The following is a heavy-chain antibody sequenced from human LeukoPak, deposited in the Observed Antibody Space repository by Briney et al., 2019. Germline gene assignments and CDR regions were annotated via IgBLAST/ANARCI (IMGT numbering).Heavy chain of an antibody. D-gene: IGHD3-22*01. J-gene: IGHJ4*02. CDR3: ATEGAYYYDSSGYLSFRY. CDR2: FDPEDGET. Sequence: ASVKVSCKVSGYTLTELSMHWVRQAPGKGLEWMGGFDPEDGETIYAQKFQGRVTMTEDTSTDTAYMELGSLRSEDTAVYYCATEGAYYYDSSGYLSFRYWGQGTLVTVSS. V-gene: IGHV1-24*01. CDR1: GYTLTELS.